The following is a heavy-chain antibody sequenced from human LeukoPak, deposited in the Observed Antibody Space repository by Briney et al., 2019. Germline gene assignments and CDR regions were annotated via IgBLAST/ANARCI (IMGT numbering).Heavy chain of an antibody. Sequence: PGGSLRLSCAASGFTFSSYAIHWVRQTPGKGLEWVAVISYDGSNKYYADSVKGRFTISRDNSKNTLYLQMNSLRAEDTAVYYCARIYCSSTNCPPDYWGQGTLVTVSS. D-gene: IGHD2-2*01. V-gene: IGHV3-30*04. J-gene: IGHJ4*02. CDR1: GFTFSSYA. CDR3: ARIYCSSTNCPPDY. CDR2: ISYDGSNK.